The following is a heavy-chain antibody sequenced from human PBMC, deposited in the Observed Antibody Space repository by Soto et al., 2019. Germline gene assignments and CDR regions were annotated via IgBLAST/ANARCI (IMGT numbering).Heavy chain of an antibody. CDR1: GDTFTDYY. J-gene: IGHJ4*02. CDR2: VNPSGGHT. Sequence: QVQLMQSGAEVKKPGASVKVPCKASGDTFTDYYIHWVRQAPGQGLEWMGTVNPSGGHTTYAQHFLGRVTMTRDTSTSTLYMELTSLTSDDTAIYYCARGGHVVVVTAALDCWGQGTLVTVS. D-gene: IGHD2-21*02. CDR3: ARGGHVVVVTAALDC. V-gene: IGHV1-46*01.